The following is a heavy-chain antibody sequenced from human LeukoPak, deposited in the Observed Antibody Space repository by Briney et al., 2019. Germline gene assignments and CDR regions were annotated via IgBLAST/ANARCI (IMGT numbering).Heavy chain of an antibody. CDR1: GFTFSDHS. D-gene: IGHD2-8*02. V-gene: IGHV3-11*01. Sequence: PGGSLRLSCAASGFTFSDHSMSWIRQAPGKGLEWVSYISRSGETIYYADSVKGRFTISRDNAKNSLYLQMNSLRAEDTAVYYCARDPGTVLVTWYFDLWGRGSLLTVSS. CDR2: ISRSGETI. J-gene: IGHJ2*01. CDR3: ARDPGTVLVTWYFDL.